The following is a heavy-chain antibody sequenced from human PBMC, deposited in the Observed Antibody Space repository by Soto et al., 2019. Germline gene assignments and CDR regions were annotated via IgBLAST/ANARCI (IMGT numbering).Heavy chain of an antibody. CDR2: IRSKAYAGTT. Sequence: GGSLRLSCTASGFTFGDYAMSWFRQAPGKGLEWVGFIRSKAYAGTTEYAASVKGRFTISRDDSKSIAYLQMNSLKTEDTAVYYCTRVRFVYIVATRDTFDYWGQGTLVTVSS. CDR3: TRVRFVYIVATRDTFDY. V-gene: IGHV3-49*03. J-gene: IGHJ4*02. D-gene: IGHD5-12*01. CDR1: GFTFGDYA.